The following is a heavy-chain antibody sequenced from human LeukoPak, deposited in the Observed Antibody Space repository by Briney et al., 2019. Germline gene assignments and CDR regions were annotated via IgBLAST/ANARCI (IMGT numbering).Heavy chain of an antibody. CDR2: IKQDGSEI. CDR1: GFTFSNYW. Sequence: PGGSLRLSCAASGFTFSNYWMTWVRQAPGKGLEWVANIKQDGSEISYVDSVKGRFTISRDNAKNSLYLQMNSLRAEDTAVYYCARDSRQAVVTGTADYWGQGTLVTVSS. J-gene: IGHJ4*02. CDR3: ARDSRQAVVTGTADY. D-gene: IGHD2-21*02. V-gene: IGHV3-7*03.